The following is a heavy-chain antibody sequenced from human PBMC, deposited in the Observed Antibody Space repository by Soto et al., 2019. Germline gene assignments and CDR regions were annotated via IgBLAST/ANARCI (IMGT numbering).Heavy chain of an antibody. CDR1: GGSVSSGSYY. CDR3: PRGRYDTILHYYYYYGMDV. CDR2: IYYSGST. D-gene: IGHD3-22*01. Sequence: SETLSLTCTVSGGSVSSGSYYWSWIRQPPGKGLEWIGYIYYSGSTNYNPSLKSRVTISVDTSKNQFSLKLSSVTAADTAVYYCPRGRYDTILHYYYYYGMDVWGQGTTVTVSS. V-gene: IGHV4-61*01. J-gene: IGHJ6*02.